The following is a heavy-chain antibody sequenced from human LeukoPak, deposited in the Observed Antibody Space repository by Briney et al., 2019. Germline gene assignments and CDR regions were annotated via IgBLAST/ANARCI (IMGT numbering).Heavy chain of an antibody. J-gene: IGHJ3*02. D-gene: IGHD4-17*01. CDR2: MNPNSGNT. Sequence: ASVKVSCKASGYTFTSYDINWVRQATGQGLEWMGWMNPNSGNTGYAQKFQGRVTMTRNTSISTAYMELSSLRSEDTAVYYCARGYGDYVHDAFDIWGQGTMVTVSS. CDR1: GYTFTSYD. CDR3: ARGYGDYVHDAFDI. V-gene: IGHV1-8*01.